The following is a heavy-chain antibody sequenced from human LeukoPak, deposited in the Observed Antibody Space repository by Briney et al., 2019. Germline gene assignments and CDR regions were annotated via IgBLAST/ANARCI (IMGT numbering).Heavy chain of an antibody. CDR1: GGSISSFY. V-gene: IGHV4-59*01. CDR3: ARDGYSGNDGL. D-gene: IGHD5-12*01. CDR2: IYHSGST. Sequence: PSETLSLTCTVSGGSISSFYWSWIRQPPGKGLEWIGYIYHSGSTKYNPSLKSRVTISVDTSKNQFSLKLSSVTAADTAVYYCARDGYSGNDGLWGQGSLVTVSS. J-gene: IGHJ4*02.